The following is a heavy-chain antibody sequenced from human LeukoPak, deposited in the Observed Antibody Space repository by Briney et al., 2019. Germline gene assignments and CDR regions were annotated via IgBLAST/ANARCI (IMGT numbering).Heavy chain of an antibody. CDR3: ATASGSQYSEYFQH. Sequence: GGSLRLSCAASAFTFSRYAMDWVRQAPGKGLEYVSAITSNGGSTYYANSVKGRFIISRDNSKNTLYLQLGSLRADDMAMYYCATASGSQYSEYFQHWGQGTLVTVSS. V-gene: IGHV3-64*01. J-gene: IGHJ1*01. CDR2: ITSNGGST. D-gene: IGHD1-26*01. CDR1: AFTFSRYA.